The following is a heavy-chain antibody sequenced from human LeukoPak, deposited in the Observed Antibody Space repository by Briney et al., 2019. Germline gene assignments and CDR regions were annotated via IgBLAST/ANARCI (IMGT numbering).Heavy chain of an antibody. CDR2: ISGGGGST. CDR1: GFTFTSYS. D-gene: IGHD1-26*01. CDR3: AKGGKWDVTPFDY. J-gene: IGHJ4*02. V-gene: IGHV3-23*01. Sequence: GRSLRLSCEASGFTFTSYSMNWVRQAPGKGLEWVSTISGGGGSTYYADSVKGRFTISRDNSKNTLYLQVNSLRAEDTAVYYCAKGGKWDVTPFDYWGQGTLVTVSS.